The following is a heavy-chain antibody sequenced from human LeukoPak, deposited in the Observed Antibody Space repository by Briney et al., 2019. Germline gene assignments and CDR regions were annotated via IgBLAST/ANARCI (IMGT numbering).Heavy chain of an antibody. CDR1: GFTFDDYG. D-gene: IGHD1-1*01. Sequence: GESLRLSCAASGFTFDDYGMSWVRQAPGKGLEWVSGINWNGGSTGYADSVKGRFTISRDNAKNSLYLRMNSLRAEDTALYYCARDDGWNARGKGPDYWGQGTLVIVSS. CDR3: ARDDGWNARGKGPDY. V-gene: IGHV3-20*04. J-gene: IGHJ4*02. CDR2: INWNGGST.